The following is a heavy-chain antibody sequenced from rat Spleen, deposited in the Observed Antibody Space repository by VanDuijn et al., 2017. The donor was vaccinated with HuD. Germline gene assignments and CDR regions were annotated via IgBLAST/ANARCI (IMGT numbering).Heavy chain of an antibody. J-gene: IGHJ2*01. CDR3: ARRNIYVGY. Sequence: EVQLVESGGGLVQPGGSLRLSCVASGFTFKNYWMTWIRQAPGKGLEWVASISYEGSSTYYGDSVKGRFTISRDNAKSTLYLQMNSLRSEDTATYYCARRNIYVGYWGQGVMVTVSS. V-gene: IGHV5-22*01. CDR1: GFTFKNYW. D-gene: IGHD1-2*01. CDR2: ISYEGSST.